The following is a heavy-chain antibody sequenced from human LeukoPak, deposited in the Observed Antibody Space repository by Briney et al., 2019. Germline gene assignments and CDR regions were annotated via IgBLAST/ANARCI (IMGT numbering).Heavy chain of an antibody. D-gene: IGHD2-15*01. Sequence: PGGSLRLSCAASGFTFSVSAMYWVREASGKGLEWVGRIRSKANSYETAYAASVKGRFTISRDDSKNTAYLQMNSLKTEDTAVYYCTSTGSKGDYWGQGTLVTVSS. V-gene: IGHV3-73*01. CDR2: IRSKANSYET. CDR3: TSTGSKGDY. J-gene: IGHJ4*02. CDR1: GFTFSVSA.